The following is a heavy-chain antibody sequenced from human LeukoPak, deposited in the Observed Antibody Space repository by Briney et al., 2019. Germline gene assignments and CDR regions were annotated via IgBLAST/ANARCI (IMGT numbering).Heavy chain of an antibody. CDR2: INHSGST. V-gene: IGHV4-34*01. J-gene: IGHJ5*02. CDR3: AHTYCSSASCYHNYFDP. Sequence: SETLSLTCAVYGGSFSGYYWSWIRQPPGKGLEWIGEINHSGSTNYNPSLKSRVTISVDTSKNQFSLKLSSVTAADTAVYYCAHTYCSSASCYHNYFDPWGQGTLVTVSS. D-gene: IGHD2-2*01. CDR1: GGSFSGYY.